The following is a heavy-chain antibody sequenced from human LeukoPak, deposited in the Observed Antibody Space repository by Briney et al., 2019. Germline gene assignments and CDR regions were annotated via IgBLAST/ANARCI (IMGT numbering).Heavy chain of an antibody. Sequence: PSQTLSLTCTVSGGSISSGSYYWSWIRQPAGKGLEWIGRIYTSGSTNYNPSLKSRVTISVDTSKNQFSLKLSSVTAADTAVYYCARHGVGRGGDFDYWGQGTLVTVSS. D-gene: IGHD3-10*01. V-gene: IGHV4-61*02. CDR2: IYTSGST. J-gene: IGHJ4*02. CDR1: GGSISSGSYY. CDR3: ARHGVGRGGDFDY.